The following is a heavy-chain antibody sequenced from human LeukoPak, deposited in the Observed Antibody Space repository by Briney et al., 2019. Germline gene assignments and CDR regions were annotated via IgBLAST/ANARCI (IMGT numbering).Heavy chain of an antibody. CDR1: GYTFSTHD. Sequence: GASVKVSCKASGYTFSTHDINWVRQATGQGLEWMGWMNPNSGNTGYAQKFQGRVTMTRSTSITTAYMELSSLTSEDTAVYYFARGTEASDYWGQGTLVTVSS. V-gene: IGHV1-8*01. J-gene: IGHJ4*02. CDR2: MNPNSGNT. D-gene: IGHD1-1*01. CDR3: ARGTEASDY.